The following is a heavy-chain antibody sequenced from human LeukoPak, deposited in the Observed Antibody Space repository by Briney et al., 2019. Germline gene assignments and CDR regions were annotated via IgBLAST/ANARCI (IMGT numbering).Heavy chain of an antibody. CDR2: IYHSGST. CDR1: GYSISSGYY. CDR3: ARDLRRMDV. J-gene: IGHJ6*04. V-gene: IGHV4-38-2*02. Sequence: PSETLSLTCTVSGYSISSGYYWGWIRQPPGKGLEWIGSIYHSGSTNYNPSLKSRVTMSVDTSKNQFSLKLSSVTAADTAVYYCARDLRRMDVWGKGTTVTISS.